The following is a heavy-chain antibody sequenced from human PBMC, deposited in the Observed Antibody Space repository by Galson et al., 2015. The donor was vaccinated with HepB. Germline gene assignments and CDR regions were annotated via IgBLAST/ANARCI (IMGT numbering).Heavy chain of an antibody. V-gene: IGHV1-69*02. CDR3: AAGFGELPTDS. CDR2: IIPMLGIT. J-gene: IGHJ4*02. Sequence: SVKVSCKASGGTFSTYTITWVRQAPGQGLEWMGRIIPMLGITNFAQKFQGRVTITADKSTSTVYMEPSSLRSEDTAMYYCAAGFGELPTDSWGQGTLVTVSS. CDR1: GGTFSTYT. D-gene: IGHD3-10*01.